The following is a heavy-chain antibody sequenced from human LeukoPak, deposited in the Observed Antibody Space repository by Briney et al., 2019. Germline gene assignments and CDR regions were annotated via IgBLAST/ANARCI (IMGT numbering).Heavy chain of an antibody. CDR2: IYSGGST. D-gene: IGHD3-10*01. J-gene: IGHJ4*02. CDR1: EFSVGSNY. Sequence: GGSLRLSCAASEFSVGSNYMTWVRQAPGKGLEWVSLIYSGGSTYYADSVKGRFTISRNNSKNTLYLQMNSLRAEDTAVYYCASQSYGLFEYWGQGTLVTVSS. V-gene: IGHV3-66*04. CDR3: ASQSYGLFEY.